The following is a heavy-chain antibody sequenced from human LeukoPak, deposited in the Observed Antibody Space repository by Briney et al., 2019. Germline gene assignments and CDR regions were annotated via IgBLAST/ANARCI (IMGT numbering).Heavy chain of an antibody. V-gene: IGHV3-30*04. Sequence: GGSLRLSCAASGFTFSSYAMHWVRQAPGKGLEWVAVISYDGSNKYYADSVKGRFTISRDNSKDTLYPQMNSLRAEDTAVYYCARNENSGWGYFDYWGQGTLVTVSS. CDR1: GFTFSSYA. CDR3: ARNENSGWGYFDY. D-gene: IGHD5-12*01. J-gene: IGHJ4*02. CDR2: ISYDGSNK.